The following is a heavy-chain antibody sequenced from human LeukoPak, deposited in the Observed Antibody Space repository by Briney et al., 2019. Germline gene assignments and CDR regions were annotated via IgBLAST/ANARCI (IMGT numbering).Heavy chain of an antibody. D-gene: IGHD3-22*01. CDR1: GFTFSNYG. J-gene: IGHJ4*02. V-gene: IGHV3-23*01. CDR3: AKRLGYYDSSGEGYFDY. CDR2: ISGSGGST. Sequence: GRSLRLSRAAAGFTFSNYGMKWVRPDPGNGLEWVSAISGSGGSTYYAVSVKGRFTIYRDNSKNTLYLQMNSLRAEDTAVYYFAKRLGYYDSSGEGYFDYWGQGTVVTVSS.